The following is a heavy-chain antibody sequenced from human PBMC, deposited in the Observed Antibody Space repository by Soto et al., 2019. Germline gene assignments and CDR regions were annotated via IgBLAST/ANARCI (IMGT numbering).Heavy chain of an antibody. V-gene: IGHV3-21*01. CDR2: ISSSRGYT. CDR1: GFTFSSDS. J-gene: IGHJ4*02. Sequence: EVQLVESGGGLVKPGGSLRLSCAASGFTFSSDSMNWVRQAPGKGLEWVSSISSSRGYTSYADSVKGRFTISRDNAKNSLYLQIDSLRAEDTAVYYCARGRSLNTNMDYWGQGALVTVSS. CDR3: ARGRSLNTNMDY. D-gene: IGHD2-15*01.